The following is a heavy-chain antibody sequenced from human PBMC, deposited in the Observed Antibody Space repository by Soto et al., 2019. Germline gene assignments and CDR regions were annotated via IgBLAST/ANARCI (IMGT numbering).Heavy chain of an antibody. CDR2: MNPNSGNT. CDR1: GYTFTSYD. CDR3: ARGVMGIAAVLFDY. Sequence: ASVKVSCKASGYTFTSYDINWVRQATGQGLEWMGWMNPNSGNTGYAQKFQGRVTMTRNTSISTAYKELSSLRSEDTVVYYCARGVMGIAAVLFDYWGQGTLVTVSS. D-gene: IGHD6-13*01. J-gene: IGHJ4*02. V-gene: IGHV1-8*01.